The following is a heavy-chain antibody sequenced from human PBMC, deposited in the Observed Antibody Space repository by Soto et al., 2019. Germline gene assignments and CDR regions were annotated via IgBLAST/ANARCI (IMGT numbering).Heavy chain of an antibody. J-gene: IGHJ6*02. CDR1: GYAFTNYW. CDR2: IYPGDSDT. CDR3: AASIFYYGMDV. V-gene: IGHV5-51*01. Sequence: GESLKISCKGSGYAFTNYWIGWVRQMPGKGPEWMGIIYPGDSDTKYNPSFQGQVTISADKSITTTYLQWSSLKASDTAIYYCAASIFYYGMDVWGQGTTVTVSS.